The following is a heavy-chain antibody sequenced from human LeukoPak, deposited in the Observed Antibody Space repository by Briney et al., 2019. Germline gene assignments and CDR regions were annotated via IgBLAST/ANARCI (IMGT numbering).Heavy chain of an antibody. CDR2: ISYHGSNK. D-gene: IGHD3-22*01. V-gene: IGHV3-30*03. CDR1: GFTFSSYG. Sequence: GGSLRLSCAASGFTFSSYGMYWVRQAPGKGLEWVAVISYHGSNKYYADSVKGRFTISRDNSKNTLYLQMNSLRGEDTAVYYCASSVTMIVERDAFDIWGQGTMVTVSS. CDR3: ASSVTMIVERDAFDI. J-gene: IGHJ3*02.